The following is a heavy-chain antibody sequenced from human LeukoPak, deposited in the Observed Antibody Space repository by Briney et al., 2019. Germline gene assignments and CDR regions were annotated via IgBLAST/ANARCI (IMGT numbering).Heavy chain of an antibody. CDR1: GFTFSSYE. CDR3: ARDSWVRGVIHTFDY. V-gene: IGHV3-48*03. Sequence: GGSLRLSCAASGFTFSSYEMNWVRQAPGKGLEWVSYISSSGSTIYYADSVKGRFTISRDNAKNSLYLQMNSMRAEDTAVYYCARDSWVRGVIHTFDYWGQGTLVTVSS. D-gene: IGHD3-10*01. J-gene: IGHJ4*02. CDR2: ISSSGSTI.